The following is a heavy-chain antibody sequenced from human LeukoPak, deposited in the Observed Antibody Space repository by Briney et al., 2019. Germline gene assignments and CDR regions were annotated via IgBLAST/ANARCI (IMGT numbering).Heavy chain of an antibody. CDR1: GGSISSYY. V-gene: IGHV4-59*01. Sequence: SETLSLTCTVSGGSISSYYWSWIRQPPGKGLEWIGSIYYSGSTNYNPSLKGRVTLSVDTSKNHFSLKLTSVTAADTAVYYCAAGSNGLDVWGQGTTVTVSS. CDR3: AAGSNGLDV. CDR2: IYYSGST. D-gene: IGHD3-10*01. J-gene: IGHJ6*02.